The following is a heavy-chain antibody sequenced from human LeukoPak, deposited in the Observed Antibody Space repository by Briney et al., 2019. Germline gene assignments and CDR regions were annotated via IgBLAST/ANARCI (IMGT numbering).Heavy chain of an antibody. CDR2: IYPGGSDT. Sequence: GESLKISCKGSGYSFTSYWIGWVRQMPGKGLEWVWIIYPGGSDTRYSPSFQGQVTISGDKSISTAYLQLSSLKASDTAMYYCARSDPSYSSSWYFDYWGQGTLVTVSS. J-gene: IGHJ4*02. D-gene: IGHD6-13*01. CDR1: GYSFTSYW. CDR3: ARSDPSYSSSWYFDY. V-gene: IGHV5-51*01.